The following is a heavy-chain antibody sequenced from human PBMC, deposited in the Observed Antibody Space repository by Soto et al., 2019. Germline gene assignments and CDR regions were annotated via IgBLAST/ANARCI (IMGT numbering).Heavy chain of an antibody. J-gene: IGHJ3*01. Sequence: SETLSLTCTVSGGSISRNSYYWAWIRQPPGKGLEWIGSIYYSGSTNYNPSLKSRVTISVDTSKNQFSLKLSSVTAADTAVYYCARRYGSAFDFWGQGTMVTVSS. CDR1: GGSISRNSYY. CDR3: ARRYGSAFDF. D-gene: IGHD3-10*01. CDR2: IYYSGST. V-gene: IGHV4-39*07.